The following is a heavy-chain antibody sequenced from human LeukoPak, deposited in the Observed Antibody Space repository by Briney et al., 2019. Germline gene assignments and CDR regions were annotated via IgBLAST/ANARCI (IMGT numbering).Heavy chain of an antibody. V-gene: IGHV1-2*02. CDR2: INPNSGGT. J-gene: IGHJ4*02. CDR1: GYTFSDYY. D-gene: IGHD2-2*01. CDR3: ASTSWYYFEY. Sequence: ASVKASCKASGYTFSDYYIQWVRQAPGQGLEWMGWINPNSGGTNYAQKFQGRVTMTRDTSISTAYMELSRLKSDDTAVYYCASTSWYYFEYWGQGTLVTVSS.